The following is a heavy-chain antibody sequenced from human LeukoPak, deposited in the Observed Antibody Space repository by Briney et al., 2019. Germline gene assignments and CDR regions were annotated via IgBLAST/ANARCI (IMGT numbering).Heavy chain of an antibody. CDR2: IYYSGST. CDR1: GGSISSSSYY. V-gene: IGHV4-39*01. Sequence: SETLSLTCTVSGGSISSSSYYWGWVRQPPGKGLEWIGSIYYSGSTYYNPSLKSRVTISVDTSKNQFSLKLSSVTAADTAVYYCASIQYSSGWFFDYWGQGTLVTVSS. D-gene: IGHD6-19*01. CDR3: ASIQYSSGWFFDY. J-gene: IGHJ4*02.